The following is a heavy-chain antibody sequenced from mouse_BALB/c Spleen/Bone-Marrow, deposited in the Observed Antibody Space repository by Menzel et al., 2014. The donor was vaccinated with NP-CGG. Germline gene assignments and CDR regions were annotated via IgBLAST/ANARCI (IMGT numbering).Heavy chain of an antibody. J-gene: IGHJ4*01. CDR2: INPSTGDT. CDR1: GYTFTRYW. V-gene: IGHV1-7*01. Sequence: QVQLKESGAELAKPGASVKMSCKASGYTFTRYWMHWVKPRPGQGLEWIGYINPSTGDTEYNQKFKDKATLTADMSSSTAYMQLSSLTSEDSAVYYCARGNYEAMDSWGQGTSVTVSS. CDR3: ARGNYEAMDS. D-gene: IGHD2-1*01.